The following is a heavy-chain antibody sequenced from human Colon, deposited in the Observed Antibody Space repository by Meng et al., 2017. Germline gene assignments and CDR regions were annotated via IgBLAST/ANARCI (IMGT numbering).Heavy chain of an antibody. CDR2: ISKTGDTI. V-gene: IGHV3-48*03. CDR3: ATSDFDYYYFKY. J-gene: IGHJ4*01. Sequence: GESLKISCAASGFTFTSYEMNWVRQAPGKGLEWVAYISKTGDTIYYADSVKGRFTISRDNAKSSLFLQMNSLRAEDTAVYYCATSDFDYYYFKYWGQGALVTSYS. CDR1: GFTFTSYE. D-gene: IGHD5-12*01.